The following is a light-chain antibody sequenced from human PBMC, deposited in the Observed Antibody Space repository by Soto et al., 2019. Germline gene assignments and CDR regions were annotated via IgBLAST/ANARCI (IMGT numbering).Light chain of an antibody. J-gene: IGLJ3*02. CDR2: EVN. CDR1: SSDVGSYNY. CDR3: SSYASGSTLRV. V-gene: IGLV2-14*01. Sequence: QSALTQPASLSGSPGQSITISCTGTSSDVGSYNYVSWYQQHPGKAPKLMIYEVNNRPSGVSDRFSGSKSGNTASLTISGLQAEDEADYYCSSYASGSTLRVFGGGTQLTVL.